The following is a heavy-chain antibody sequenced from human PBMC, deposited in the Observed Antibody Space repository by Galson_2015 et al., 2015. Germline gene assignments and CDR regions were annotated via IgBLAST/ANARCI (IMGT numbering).Heavy chain of an antibody. CDR2: IYSGGST. CDR1: GFTVSSSY. V-gene: IGHV3-53*01. J-gene: IGHJ6*04. D-gene: IGHD1-26*01. CDR3: ARDKGRVLDV. Sequence: SLRLSCAASGFTVSSSYMSWVRQAPGRGLEWVSIIYSGGSTYYADSVRGRFTISRDNSKNTGYLQMNSLRAEDTAVYYCARDKGRVLDVWGTGTPVTVSS.